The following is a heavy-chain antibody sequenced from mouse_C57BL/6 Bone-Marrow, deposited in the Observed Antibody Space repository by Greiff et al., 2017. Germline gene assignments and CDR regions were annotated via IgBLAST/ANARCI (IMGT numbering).Heavy chain of an antibody. V-gene: IGHV1-9*01. J-gene: IGHJ3*01. CDR2: ILPGSGST. CDR1: GYTFTGYW. Sequence: QVQLKESGAELMKPGASVKLSCKATGYTFTGYWIEWVKQRPGHGLEWIGEILPGSGSTKSNEKFKGKATFTADTSSNTAYMPLSSLTTEDSSIYYCARAGDGYFLAYWGQVTLVTVSA. CDR3: ARAGDGYFLAY. D-gene: IGHD2-3*01.